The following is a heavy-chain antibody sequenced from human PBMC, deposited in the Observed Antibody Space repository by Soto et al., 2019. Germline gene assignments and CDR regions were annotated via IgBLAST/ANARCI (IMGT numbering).Heavy chain of an antibody. Sequence: QVQLQESGPGLVKPSGTLSLTCAVSGDSISSNHWCSWVRQPPGKGLEWIGEIYHSGSTNHNPSLKSRVTISVDKSKNQFSLNLSSVTAADTAVYYGAAATAWRLDYWGQGTLVTVSS. D-gene: IGHD2-15*01. J-gene: IGHJ4*02. V-gene: IGHV4-4*02. CDR3: AAATAWRLDY. CDR1: GDSISSNHW. CDR2: IYHSGST.